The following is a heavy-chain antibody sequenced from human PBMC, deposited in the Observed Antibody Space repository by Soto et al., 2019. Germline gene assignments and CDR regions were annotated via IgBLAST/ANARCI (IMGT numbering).Heavy chain of an antibody. CDR2: IYATGTT. J-gene: IGHJ5*02. V-gene: IGHV4-4*07. D-gene: IGHD1-1*01. CDR3: VRDGTKTLPDWFDP. CDR1: GASISGFY. Sequence: SETLSLTCTVSGASISGFYWSWIRNSAGKGLEWMGRIYATGTTDYNPSLKSRVMMSVDTSKKQFSLELRSVTAADTDVYYCVRDGTKTLPDWFDPCGQGISVTVS.